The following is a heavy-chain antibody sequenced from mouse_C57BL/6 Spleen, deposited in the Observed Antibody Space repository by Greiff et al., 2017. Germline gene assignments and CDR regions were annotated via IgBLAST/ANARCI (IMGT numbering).Heavy chain of an antibody. J-gene: IGHJ2*01. D-gene: IGHD4-1*02. Sequence: QVQLKESGPELVKPGASVKISCKASGYAFSSSWMNWVKQRPGKGLEWIGRIYPGDGDSTSNGKFKGKATLTADKSSSTAYMRLSSLTSEGSAVYFCARSEFFNWEGEVFDYWGQGTTLTVSS. CDR2: IYPGDGDS. CDR3: ARSEFFNWEGEVFDY. CDR1: GYAFSSSW. V-gene: IGHV1-82*01.